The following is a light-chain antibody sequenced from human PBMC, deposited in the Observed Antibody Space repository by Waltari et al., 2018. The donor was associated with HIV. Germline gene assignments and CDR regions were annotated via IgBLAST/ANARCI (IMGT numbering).Light chain of an antibody. CDR3: QQRSSWPIT. V-gene: IGKV3-11*01. CDR2: GAS. J-gene: IGKJ5*01. CDR1: QSISTS. Sequence: EIVLTQSPATLSLSPGERATLSCRASQSISTSLAWSQQKPGQAPRLLIYGASSRATGIPARFSGSGSGTDFTLTISSLEPGDFGVFYCQQRSSWPITFGQGTRLEIK.